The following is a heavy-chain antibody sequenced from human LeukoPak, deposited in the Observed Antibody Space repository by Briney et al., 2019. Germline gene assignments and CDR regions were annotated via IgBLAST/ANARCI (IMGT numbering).Heavy chain of an antibody. V-gene: IGHV3-66*04. CDR1: GFTVSSNY. J-gene: IGHJ4*02. D-gene: IGHD3-22*01. CDR3: ASHYDGTGYPFDY. CDR2: IYSGGTT. Sequence: QPGGPLRLSCAASGFTVSSNYMSWVRQAPGMGLEWVSIIYSGGTTYYADSVKGRFTISRDNSKNTLYLQMSSLRAEDTAVYYCASHYDGTGYPFDYWGQGTLVTVSS.